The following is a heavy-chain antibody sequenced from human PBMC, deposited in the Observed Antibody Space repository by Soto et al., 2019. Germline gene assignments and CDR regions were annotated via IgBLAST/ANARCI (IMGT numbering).Heavy chain of an antibody. D-gene: IGHD1-1*01. CDR2: IYYSVNT. V-gene: IGHV4-30-4*02. Sequence: SETLSLTCTVSGDSITSGDYYWSWIRQSPGKGLEWIGHIYYSVNTYYNPSLKSRVHISEDTSKNQFSLKLTPVTSDDTGVYYCAREPMESFYFDFWGQGTLVTVSS. J-gene: IGHJ4*02. CDR3: AREPMESFYFDF. CDR1: GDSITSGDYY.